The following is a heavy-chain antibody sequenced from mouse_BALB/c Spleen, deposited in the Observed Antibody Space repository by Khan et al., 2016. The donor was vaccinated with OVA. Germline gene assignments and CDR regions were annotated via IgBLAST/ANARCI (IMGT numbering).Heavy chain of an antibody. V-gene: IGHV3-2*02. D-gene: IGHD1-2*01. J-gene: IGHJ2*01. CDR2: IRYSGRT. CDR3: SRTARISY. Sequence: EVQLVESGPGLVKPSQSLSLTCTVTGYSITSGYGWNWIRQFQGNKLEWMGYIRYSGRTNYNPYLKSRISSTRDTAKNQFFLQLNSVTTEDTATYYCSRTARISYWGQGTTLTVSS. CDR1: GYSITSGYG.